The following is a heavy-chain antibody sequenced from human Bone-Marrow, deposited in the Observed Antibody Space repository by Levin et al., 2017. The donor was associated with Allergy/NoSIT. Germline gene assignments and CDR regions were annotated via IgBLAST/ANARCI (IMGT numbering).Heavy chain of an antibody. D-gene: IGHD3-3*01. V-gene: IGHV3-15*01. CDR3: TTDGVVGVAPIPIYYYYYYGMDV. Sequence: PGGSLRLSCAASGFTFSNAWMSWVRQAPGKGLEWVGRIKSKTDGGTTDYAAPVKGRFTISRDDSKNTLYLQMNSLKTEDTAVYYCTTDGVVGVAPIPIYYYYYYGMDVWGQGTTVTVSS. J-gene: IGHJ6*02. CDR1: GFTFSNAW. CDR2: IKSKTDGGTT.